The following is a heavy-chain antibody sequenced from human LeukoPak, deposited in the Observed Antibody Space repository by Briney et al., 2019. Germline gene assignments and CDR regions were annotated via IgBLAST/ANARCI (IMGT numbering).Heavy chain of an antibody. CDR1: GGSISSYY. D-gene: IGHD6-19*01. V-gene: IGHV4-59*01. J-gene: IGHJ6*02. CDR2: IYYSGST. Sequence: SETLSLTCTVSGGSISSYYWSWIRQPPGKGLEWIGYIYYSGSTNYNPSLKSRVTISVDTSKNQFSLKLSSVTAAGTAVYYCARDVYSSGWYRYGMDVWGQGTTVTVSS. CDR3: ARDVYSSGWYRYGMDV.